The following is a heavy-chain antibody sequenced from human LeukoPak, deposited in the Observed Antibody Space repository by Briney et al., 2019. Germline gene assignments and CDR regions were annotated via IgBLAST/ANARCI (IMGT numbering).Heavy chain of an antibody. Sequence: GGSLRLSCAASGFTFSSYAMHWVRQAPGKGLEWVAVISYDGSNKYYADSVKGRFTISRDNSKNTLYLQMNSLRAEDTAVYYCAKLRGWLSPNYFDYWGQGTLVTVSS. CDR1: GFTFSSYA. CDR2: ISYDGSNK. CDR3: AKLRGWLSPNYFDY. D-gene: IGHD3-22*01. V-gene: IGHV3-30*07. J-gene: IGHJ4*02.